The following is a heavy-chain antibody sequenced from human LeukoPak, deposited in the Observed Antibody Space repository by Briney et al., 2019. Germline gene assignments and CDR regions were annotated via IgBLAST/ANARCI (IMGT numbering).Heavy chain of an antibody. D-gene: IGHD3-3*01. CDR2: INPSGGST. V-gene: IGHV1-46*01. CDR1: GYTFTSYY. CDR3: ASNLVWSGSIFDY. Sequence: WASVKVSCKASGYTFTSYYMYWVRQAPGQGLEWMGIINPSGGSTSYAQKFQGRVTMTRDMSTSTVYMELSSLRSEDTAVYYCASNLVWSGSIFDYWGQGTLVTVSS. J-gene: IGHJ4*02.